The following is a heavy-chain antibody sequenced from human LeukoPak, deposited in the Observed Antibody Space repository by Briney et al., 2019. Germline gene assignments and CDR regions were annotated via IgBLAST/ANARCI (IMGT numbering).Heavy chain of an antibody. Sequence: SETLSLTCTVSGGSISSSSYYWGWIRQPPGKGLERIGSIYYSGSTYYNPSLKSRVTISVDTSKNQFSLRLSSVTAADTAVYYCARDRHYYGSGTMSNWFDPWGQGTLVTVSS. J-gene: IGHJ5*02. CDR1: GGSISSSSYY. D-gene: IGHD3-10*01. V-gene: IGHV4-39*07. CDR3: ARDRHYYGSGTMSNWFDP. CDR2: IYYSGST.